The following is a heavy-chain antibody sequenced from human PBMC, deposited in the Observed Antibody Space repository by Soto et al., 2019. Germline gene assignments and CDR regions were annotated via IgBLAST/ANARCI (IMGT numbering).Heavy chain of an antibody. J-gene: IGHJ4*02. CDR3: ARDCSSTSFYDY. D-gene: IGHD2-2*01. Sequence: SETLSLTCTVSGGSISSSSYYWGWIRQPPGKGLEWIGSIYYSGSTYYNQSLKSRVTISVDTSKNQFSLKLSSVTAADTAVYYCARDCSSTSFYDYWGQGTLVTVSS. V-gene: IGHV4-39*07. CDR1: GGSISSSSYY. CDR2: IYYSGST.